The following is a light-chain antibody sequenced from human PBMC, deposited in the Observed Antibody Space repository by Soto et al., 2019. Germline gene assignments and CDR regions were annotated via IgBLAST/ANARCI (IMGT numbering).Light chain of an antibody. CDR1: HIVNNY. Sequence: IVLTQSPATLSLSPGERATLSCRASHIVNNYLAWYQQKPGQAPRLLIYDASNRTTGIPARFSGSGSGTDFTLTISSLVPEDFAVYYCQQRSNGPPHTFGQGTKLEIK. V-gene: IGKV3-11*01. CDR3: QQRSNGPPHT. CDR2: DAS. J-gene: IGKJ2*01.